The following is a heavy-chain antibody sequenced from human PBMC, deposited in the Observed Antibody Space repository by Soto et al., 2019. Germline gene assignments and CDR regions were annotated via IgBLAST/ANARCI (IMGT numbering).Heavy chain of an antibody. CDR1: GGSIISYY. Sequence: SETLSLTCTVSGGSIISYYWSWIRQPPGKGLEWIGYIYYSGSTNYNPSLKSRVTISVDTSKNQFSLKLSSVTAADTAVYYCARSSVGYYDSSGYPNWFDPWGQGTLVTVSS. V-gene: IGHV4-59*01. D-gene: IGHD3-22*01. CDR3: ARSSVGYYDSSGYPNWFDP. J-gene: IGHJ5*02. CDR2: IYYSGST.